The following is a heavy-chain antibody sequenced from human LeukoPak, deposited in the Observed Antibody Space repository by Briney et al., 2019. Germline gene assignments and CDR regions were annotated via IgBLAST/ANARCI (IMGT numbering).Heavy chain of an antibody. CDR1: GFTVSSNY. Sequence: GGSLRLSCAASGFTVSSNYMSWVRQAPGKGLEWVSVIYSGGSTYYADSVKGRFTISRDNSKNTLYLQMNSLRAEDTALYYCAREHSGSYFFDYWGQGTLVTVSS. CDR3: AREHSGSYFFDY. J-gene: IGHJ4*02. CDR2: IYSGGST. V-gene: IGHV3-53*01. D-gene: IGHD1-26*01.